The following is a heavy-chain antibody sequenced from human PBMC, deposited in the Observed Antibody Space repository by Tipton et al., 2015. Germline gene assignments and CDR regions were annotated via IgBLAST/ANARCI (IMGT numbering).Heavy chain of an antibody. J-gene: IGHJ4*02. CDR3: ARKTTDSVSSYGDSLDN. V-gene: IGHV4-61*01. CDR2: ISYTDGA. D-gene: IGHD4-17*01. CDR1: GGSVTSGSYY. Sequence: TLSLTCTVSGGSVTSGSYYWSWIRQPPGKGLEWIGYISYTDGAHYNPALKSRVTISADTSKNQFSLTLNSVAAADTAVYYCARKTTDSVSSYGDSLDNWGQGTPVTVSS.